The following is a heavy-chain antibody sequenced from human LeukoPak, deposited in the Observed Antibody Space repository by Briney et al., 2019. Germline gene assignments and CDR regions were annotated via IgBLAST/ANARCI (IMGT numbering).Heavy chain of an antibody. CDR3: AKDSSGGYYGSGSPPNWFDP. Sequence: PGGSLRLSCAASGFTFSTYAMSWVRQAPGKGLEWVSAISGSGGSTYYADSVKGRFTISRDNSKNTLYLQMNSLRAEDTAVYYCAKDSSGGYYGSGSPPNWFDPWGQGTLVTVSS. CDR1: GFTFSTYA. CDR2: ISGSGGST. J-gene: IGHJ5*02. D-gene: IGHD3-10*01. V-gene: IGHV3-23*01.